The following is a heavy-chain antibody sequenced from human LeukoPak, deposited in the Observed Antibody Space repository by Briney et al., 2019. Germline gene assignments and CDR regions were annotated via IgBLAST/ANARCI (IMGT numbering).Heavy chain of an antibody. CDR2: INPNSGGT. CDR1: GYTFTGYY. Sequence: ASVKVSCKASGYTFTGYYMHWVGQAPGQGLEWMGWINPNSGGTNYAQKFQGRVTVTRDTSISTAYMELSRLRSDDTAVYYCARGRALGYCSSTSCPRDYYYYYMDVWGKGTTVTVSS. J-gene: IGHJ6*03. D-gene: IGHD2-2*01. V-gene: IGHV1-2*02. CDR3: ARGRALGYCSSTSCPRDYYYYYMDV.